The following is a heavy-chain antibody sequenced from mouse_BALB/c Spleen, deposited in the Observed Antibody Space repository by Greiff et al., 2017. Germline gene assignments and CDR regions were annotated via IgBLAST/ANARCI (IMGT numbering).Heavy chain of an antibody. CDR1: GYAFSSSW. Sequence: QVQLQQSGPELVKPGASVKISCKASGYAFSSSWMNWVKQRPGQGLEWIGRIYPGDGDTNYNGKFKGKATLTADKSSSTAYMQLSSLTSVDSAVYFCARGHYGSSNYWGQGTTLTVSS. D-gene: IGHD1-1*01. V-gene: IGHV1-82*01. CDR3: ARGHYGSSNY. J-gene: IGHJ2*01. CDR2: IYPGDGDT.